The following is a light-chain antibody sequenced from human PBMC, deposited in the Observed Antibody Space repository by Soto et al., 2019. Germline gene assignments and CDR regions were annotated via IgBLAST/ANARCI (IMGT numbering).Light chain of an antibody. CDR2: DAS. CDR3: QQRNNWPRIT. CDR1: QTVGTY. V-gene: IGKV3-11*01. Sequence: EIVLTQFPAPLSLFPGEPATLSCRASQTVGTYLAWYQQKPGQAPRLLISDASNRATGVPTRFSGSGSGTDFTLTISSLEPEDFAVYFCQQRNNWPRITFGQGTRLEIK. J-gene: IGKJ5*01.